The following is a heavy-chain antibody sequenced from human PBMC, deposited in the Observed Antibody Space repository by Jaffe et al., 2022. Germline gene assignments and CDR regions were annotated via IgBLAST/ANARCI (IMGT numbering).Heavy chain of an antibody. CDR3: AKDMGRGYSYVFAFDY. CDR1: GFTFDDYA. Sequence: EVQLVESGGGLVQPGRSLRLSCAASGFTFDDYAMHWVRQAPGKGLEWVSGISWNSGSIGYADSVKGRFTISRDNAKNSLYLQMNSLRAEDTALYYCAKDMGRGYSYVFAFDYWGQGTLVTVSS. V-gene: IGHV3-9*01. CDR2: ISWNSGSI. J-gene: IGHJ4*02. D-gene: IGHD5-18*01.